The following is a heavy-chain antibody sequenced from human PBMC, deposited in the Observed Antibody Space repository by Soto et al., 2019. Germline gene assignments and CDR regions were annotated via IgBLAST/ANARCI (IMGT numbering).Heavy chain of an antibody. J-gene: IGHJ4*02. V-gene: IGHV3-15*01. Sequence: PGGPLRLSNGASEFTFVKAWSSWVRQAPRKGLEWVGRIKSKTDGGTKDSAAPVKGRFTISRDDSKNTLHLQMNSLKTEDTAVYSCTTVNRSGWPDLHYLAYWGQGNLVTVSS. CDR3: TTVNRSGWPDLHYLAY. CDR1: EFTFVKAW. D-gene: IGHD3-10*01. CDR2: IKSKTDGGTK.